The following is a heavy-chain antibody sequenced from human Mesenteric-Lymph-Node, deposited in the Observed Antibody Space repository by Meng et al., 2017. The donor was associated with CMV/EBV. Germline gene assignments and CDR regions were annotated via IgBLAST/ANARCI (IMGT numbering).Heavy chain of an antibody. CDR2: IYYSGST. CDR1: GGSVSSTSYY. Sequence: ESLKISCTVSGGSVSSTSYYWSWIRQPPGKGLEWIGYIYYSGSTNYNPSLKSRLTISVDTSKNQFSLKLRSVTAADTAMYYCAREGCGSTNCYGMDVWGQGTTVTVSS. V-gene: IGHV4-61*01. D-gene: IGHD2-2*01. CDR3: AREGCGSTNCYGMDV. J-gene: IGHJ6*02.